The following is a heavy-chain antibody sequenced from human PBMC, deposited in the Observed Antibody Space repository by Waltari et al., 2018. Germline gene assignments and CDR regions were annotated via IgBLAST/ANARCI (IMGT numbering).Heavy chain of an antibody. Sequence: QVQLVESGGGVVQTGRSLRLSCAASGFTFSSYGMHWVSQAPGKGLEWVAFISYDGSNKYYADSVKGRFTISRDNSKNTLYLQMNSLRAEDTAVYYCAKDYKDTAMAPDFDYWGQGTLVTVSS. CDR2: ISYDGSNK. V-gene: IGHV3-30*18. D-gene: IGHD5-18*01. CDR3: AKDYKDTAMAPDFDY. J-gene: IGHJ4*02. CDR1: GFTFSSYG.